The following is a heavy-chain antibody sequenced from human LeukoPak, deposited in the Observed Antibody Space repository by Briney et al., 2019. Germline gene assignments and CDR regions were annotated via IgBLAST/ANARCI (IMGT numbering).Heavy chain of an antibody. Sequence: SETLSLTCTVSGGSITSDEYYWSWIRQSPGKGLEWIGYMSYNGSAYYNPSLKSRVTISVDTSKNQFSLKLTSVTAVDAAVYYCARPSLTGYGLGYYGMDVWGLGTTVTVSS. V-gene: IGHV4-30-4*01. D-gene: IGHD3-9*01. CDR3: ARPSLTGYGLGYYGMDV. CDR1: GGSITSDEYY. CDR2: MSYNGSA. J-gene: IGHJ6*02.